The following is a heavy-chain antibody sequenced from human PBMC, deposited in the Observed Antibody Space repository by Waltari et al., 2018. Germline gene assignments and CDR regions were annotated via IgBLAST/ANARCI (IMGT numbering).Heavy chain of an antibody. Sequence: EMQVVESGGGFIHPGGSLRLSCAAFDSTFRSYWMHWVRQASGKGLEWVSRINNDGTDTTYADAVKGRFTISRDNVKNTLYLQMNSLRVEDTGRYYCARAAGDWGQGTLVTVSS. CDR2: INNDGTDT. CDR3: ARAAGD. CDR1: DSTFRSYW. J-gene: IGHJ4*02. D-gene: IGHD3-10*01. V-gene: IGHV3-74*03.